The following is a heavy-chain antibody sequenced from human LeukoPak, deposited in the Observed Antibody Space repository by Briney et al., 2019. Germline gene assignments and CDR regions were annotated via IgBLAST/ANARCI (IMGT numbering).Heavy chain of an antibody. CDR2: IYRGGRT. CDR3: ARDPGGPHTVKWDAFDI. V-gene: IGHV3-53*01. D-gene: IGHD2-2*02. J-gene: IGHJ3*02. Sequence: PGGSLRLSCAASGFTVSSNYMSWVRQAPGKGLECVSVIYRGGRTYYADSVKGRVTISRDNSKNTLYLRMNSLRAEDTAVYYCARDPGGPHTVKWDAFDIWGQGTMVTVSS. CDR1: GFTVSSNY.